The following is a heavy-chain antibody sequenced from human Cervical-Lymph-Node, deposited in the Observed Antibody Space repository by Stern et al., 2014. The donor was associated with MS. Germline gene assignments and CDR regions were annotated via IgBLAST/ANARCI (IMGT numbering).Heavy chain of an antibody. J-gene: IGHJ3*01. Sequence: MQLVQSGGGLVQPDRSLRLSCEASGFTYDDHAMHWVRQAPGKGLEWVSGISWNSCSKGYADSVKGRFTIFRDNAKNTLYMEMTNLRSEDTALYYCTKDIKWELTKGAFAFDFWGQGTMVIVSS. CDR1: GFTYDDHA. CDR2: ISWNSCSK. D-gene: IGHD1-26*01. V-gene: IGHV3-9*01. CDR3: TKDIKWELTKGAFAFDF.